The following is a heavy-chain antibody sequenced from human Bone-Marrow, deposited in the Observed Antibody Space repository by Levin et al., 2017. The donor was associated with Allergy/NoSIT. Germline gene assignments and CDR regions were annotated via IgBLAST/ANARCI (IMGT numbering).Heavy chain of an antibody. V-gene: IGHV1-46*01. CDR1: GYTFTNYY. J-gene: IGHJ4*02. D-gene: IGHD5-24*01. CDR2: IDLGGGRT. CDR3: AKNRDGYNYYFDY. Sequence: GASVKVSCKASGYTFTNYYMHWVRQAPGEGLEWMGIIDLGGGRTSYAQKFQGRVTMTRDTSTSTVYMDLSSLRSEDTAVYYCAKNRDGYNYYFDYWGQGTLVTVSS.